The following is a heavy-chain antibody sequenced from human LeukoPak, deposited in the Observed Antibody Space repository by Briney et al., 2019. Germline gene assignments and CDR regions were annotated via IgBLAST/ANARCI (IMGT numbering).Heavy chain of an antibody. D-gene: IGHD3-3*01. Sequence: SETLSLTCTVSGGSISSGGYYWSWIRQPPGKGLEWIGYIYHSGSTYYNPSLKSRVTISVDRSKNQFSLKLSSVTAADTAVYYCARLTGITIFGGWFDPWGQGTLVTVSS. V-gene: IGHV4-30-2*01. CDR2: IYHSGST. CDR1: GGSISSGGYY. CDR3: ARLTGITIFGGWFDP. J-gene: IGHJ5*02.